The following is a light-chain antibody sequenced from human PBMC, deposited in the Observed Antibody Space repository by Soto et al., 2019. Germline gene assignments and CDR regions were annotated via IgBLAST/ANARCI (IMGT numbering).Light chain of an antibody. V-gene: IGLV1-40*01. CDR2: GNR. J-gene: IGLJ3*02. CDR3: QAYDYSLTASV. Sequence: QSVLTQPPSVSAAPGQKVSISCSGSSSSVGNNYVSWYQQLPGAAPKLVIFGNRNRPSGVPERFSGSKSGTSASLAITGLQAEDEADYYCQAYDYSLTASVFGGGTKLTVL. CDR1: SSSVGNNY.